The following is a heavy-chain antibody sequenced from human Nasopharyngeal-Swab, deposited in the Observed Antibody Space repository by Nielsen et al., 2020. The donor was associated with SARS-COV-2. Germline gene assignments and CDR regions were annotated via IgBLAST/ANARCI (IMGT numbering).Heavy chain of an antibody. D-gene: IGHD3-22*01. J-gene: IGHJ5*02. CDR3: ARGVYDSSGYYYP. CDR1: GFTFSNAW. V-gene: IGHV3-15*01. Sequence: SCAASGFTFSNAWMSWVRQAPGKGLEWVGRIKSKTDGGTTDYAAPVKGRFTISRDNAKNSLYLQMNSLRAEDTAVYYCARGVYDSSGYYYPWGQGTLVTVSS. CDR2: IKSKTDGGTT.